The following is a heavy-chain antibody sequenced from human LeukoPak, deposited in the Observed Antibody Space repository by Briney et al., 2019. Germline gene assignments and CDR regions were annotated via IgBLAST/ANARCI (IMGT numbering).Heavy chain of an antibody. V-gene: IGHV3-21*01. CDR2: ISSSSSYI. CDR3: ARLGGSYYFDY. CDR1: GFTFSSYS. Sequence: GGSLRLSCAASGFTFSSYSMNWVRQAPGKGLGWVSSISSSSSYIYYADSVKGRFTISRDNAKNSLYLQMNSLRAEDTAVYYCARLGGSYYFDYWGQGTLVTVSS. D-gene: IGHD2-15*01. J-gene: IGHJ4*02.